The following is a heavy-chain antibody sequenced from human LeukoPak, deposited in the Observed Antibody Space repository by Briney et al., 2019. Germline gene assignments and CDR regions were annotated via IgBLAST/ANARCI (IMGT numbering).Heavy chain of an antibody. V-gene: IGHV4-34*01. J-gene: IGHJ4*02. Sequence: SETLSLTCAVYGGSFSGYYWSWIRQPPGKGLEWIGEINHSGSTNYNPSLKSRVTISVDTSKNQFSLKLSSVTAADTAVYYCARYRPDYYFDYWGQGTLVTVSS. CDR1: GGSFSGYY. CDR2: INHSGST. CDR3: ARYRPDYYFDY.